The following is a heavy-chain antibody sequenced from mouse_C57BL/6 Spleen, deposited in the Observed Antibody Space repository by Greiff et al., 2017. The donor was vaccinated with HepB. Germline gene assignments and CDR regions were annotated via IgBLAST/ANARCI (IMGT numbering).Heavy chain of an antibody. CDR1: GYTFTGYW. Sequence: VQLQQSGAELLKPGASVKLSCKATGYTFTGYWIEWVKQRPGHGLEWIGEILPGSGSTNYNEKFKGKATFTADTSSNTAYMQLSSLTTEDSAIYYCARRYYYGSSRYWYFDVWGTGTTVTVSS. D-gene: IGHD1-1*01. V-gene: IGHV1-9*01. CDR3: ARRYYYGSSRYWYFDV. J-gene: IGHJ1*03. CDR2: ILPGSGST.